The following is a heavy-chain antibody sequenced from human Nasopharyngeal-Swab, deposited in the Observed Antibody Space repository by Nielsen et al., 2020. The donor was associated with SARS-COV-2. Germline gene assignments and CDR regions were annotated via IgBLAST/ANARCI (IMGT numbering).Heavy chain of an antibody. CDR3: ARDIVVVPAANPTYYYYGMDV. CDR2: ISSSGSTI. J-gene: IGHJ6*02. CDR1: GFTFSDYY. V-gene: IGHV3-11*04. Sequence: GASLKIYCAASGFTFSDYYMSWIRQAPGKGLEWVSYISSSGSTIYEADSVKGRFTISRDNAKTTLYLQMNSLRAEDPAVYYCARDIVVVPAANPTYYYYGMDVWGQGTPVTVSS. D-gene: IGHD2-2*01.